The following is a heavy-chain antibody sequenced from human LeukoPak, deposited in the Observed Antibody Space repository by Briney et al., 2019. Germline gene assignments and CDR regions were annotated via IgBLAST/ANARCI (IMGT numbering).Heavy chain of an antibody. Sequence: PSETLSLTCTVSGGSISSSSYYWGWIRQPPGKGLEWIGSIYYSGSTYYNPSLKSRVTISVDTSKNQFSLKPSSVTAADTAVYYCARRGPGNWKKYLDYWGQGTLVTVSS. V-gene: IGHV4-39*07. CDR2: IYYSGST. D-gene: IGHD1-1*01. CDR3: ARRGPGNWKKYLDY. CDR1: GGSISSSSYY. J-gene: IGHJ4*02.